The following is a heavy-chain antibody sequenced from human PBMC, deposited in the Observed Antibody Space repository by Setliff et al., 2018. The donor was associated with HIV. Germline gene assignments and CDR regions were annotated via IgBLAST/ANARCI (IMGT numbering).Heavy chain of an antibody. CDR1: GDSMSSGDYS. V-gene: IGHV4-30-2*06. D-gene: IGHD3-10*01. CDR2: IYPSGLT. J-gene: IGHJ4*02. CDR3: VREGAGSRSYYLDF. Sequence: SETLSLTCAVSGDSMSSGDYSWNWIRQSPGKGLEWIGYIYPSGLTYYNPSLKNRVTMSIDRSKKQFSLNLSSVTAADTALYFCVREGAGSRSYYLDFWGQGILVTVSS.